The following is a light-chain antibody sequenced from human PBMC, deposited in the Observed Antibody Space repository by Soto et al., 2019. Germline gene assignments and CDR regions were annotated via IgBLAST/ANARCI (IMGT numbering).Light chain of an antibody. Sequence: DIQMTQSPSFVSASVGDRVTITCRASQVISSWLAWYQHKPGRAPKLLIHAASSLESGVPSRFSGSGSGIDFTLTISSLQPEDFATYYCQQATSFPLTFGGGTKVEIK. CDR1: QVISSW. CDR2: AAS. J-gene: IGKJ4*01. CDR3: QQATSFPLT. V-gene: IGKV1-12*01.